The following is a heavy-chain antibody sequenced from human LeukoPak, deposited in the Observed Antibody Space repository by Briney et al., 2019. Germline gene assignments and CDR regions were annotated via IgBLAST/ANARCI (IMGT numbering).Heavy chain of an antibody. D-gene: IGHD5-12*01. Sequence: PGGSLRLSCAASGFTFNDYYMSWIRQAPGKGLEWVSYISSSSRSTTYADSVKGRFTISRDNAWNSLYLQMNSLRAEDTAVYYCSGGYDSDYFFYYGMDVWGQGTTVTVSS. V-gene: IGHV3-11*06. CDR2: ISSSSRST. J-gene: IGHJ6*02. CDR1: GFTFNDYY. CDR3: SGGYDSDYFFYYGMDV.